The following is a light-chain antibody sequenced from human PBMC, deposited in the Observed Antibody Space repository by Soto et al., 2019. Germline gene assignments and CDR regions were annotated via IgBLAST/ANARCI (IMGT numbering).Light chain of an antibody. V-gene: IGKV3-20*01. J-gene: IGKJ1*01. Sequence: IVLTHSPGTLSLSPWEIVTLSCRASQSVTTRLAWYQQKPGQAPRLLIYGASNRATGIPDRFSGSGSGTDFTLTITRLEPEDFAMYYCQRYDSLRTFGQGTKVDIK. CDR1: QSVTTR. CDR3: QRYDSLRT. CDR2: GAS.